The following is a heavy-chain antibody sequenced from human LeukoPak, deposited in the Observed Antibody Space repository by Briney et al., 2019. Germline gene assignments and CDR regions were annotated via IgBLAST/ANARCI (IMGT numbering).Heavy chain of an antibody. D-gene: IGHD6-6*01. CDR3: ARGVAALMDV. CDR1: RFTFSNYW. CDR2: IKQDASEK. J-gene: IGHJ6*03. V-gene: IGHV3-7*04. Sequence: GGSLRLSCAASRFTFSNYWMNWVRQAPGKGLEWVANIKQDASEKYYVDSVRGRFTISKDNAKNSLYLQMDSLRGEDTAVYFCARGVAALMDVWGKGTTVTVSS.